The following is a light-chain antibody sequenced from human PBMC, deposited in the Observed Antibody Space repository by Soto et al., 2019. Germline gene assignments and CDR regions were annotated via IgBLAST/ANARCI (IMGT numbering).Light chain of an antibody. CDR1: QGIGNR. CDR3: LQHNDCPWT. Sequence: DMQMTQSPSSLSASVGDRVTITCRASQGIGNRLAWYQQKPGEAPKRLVYDVSSLQSGVPSRFSGSGSGTEFTLTINNLQPEDFATYYCLQHNDCPWTFSQGTKVEIK. CDR2: DVS. V-gene: IGKV1-17*02. J-gene: IGKJ1*01.